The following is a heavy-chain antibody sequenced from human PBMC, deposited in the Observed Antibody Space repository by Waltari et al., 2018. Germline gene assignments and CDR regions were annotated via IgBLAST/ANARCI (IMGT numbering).Heavy chain of an antibody. CDR1: GGTFSSYA. V-gene: IGHV1-69*08. D-gene: IGHD4-17*01. J-gene: IGHJ4*02. Sequence: QVQLVQSGAEVKKPGSSVKVSCKASGGTFSSYAISWVRQAPGQGLEWMGRIIPIFGTANYAQKFQGRVTITADKSTSTAYMELSSLRSEDTAVYYCERAHFGDYGEYYFDYWGQGTLVTVSS. CDR3: ERAHFGDYGEYYFDY. CDR2: IIPIFGTA.